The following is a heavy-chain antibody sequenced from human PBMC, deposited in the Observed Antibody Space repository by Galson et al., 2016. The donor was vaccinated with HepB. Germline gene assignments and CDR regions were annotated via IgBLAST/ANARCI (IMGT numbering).Heavy chain of an antibody. J-gene: IGHJ5*02. Sequence: SLRLSRAASGFAFSSHWMHWVRQAPGKGLMWVARINSDGTISNYADSVKGRFTISRDNAKNTLYLEMNSLRAEDTAVYNCVRDHSVVPATAYNWFDPWGQGTLVTVSS. D-gene: IGHD2-21*02. CDR1: GFAFSSHW. CDR2: INSDGTIS. CDR3: VRDHSVVPATAYNWFDP. V-gene: IGHV3-74*01.